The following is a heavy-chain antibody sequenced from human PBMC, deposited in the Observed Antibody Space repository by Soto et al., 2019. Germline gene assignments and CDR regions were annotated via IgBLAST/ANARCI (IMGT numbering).Heavy chain of an antibody. J-gene: IGHJ6*02. CDR2: IYPGDSDT. V-gene: IGHV5-51*01. CDR3: ASGSHRHTVAGNYYYGMDV. CDR1: GYSFTSYF. Sequence: PGESLKISCKGSGYSFTSYFIGWVRQMPGKGLEWMGIIYPGDSDTRYSPSFQGQVTISADKSISTAYLQWSSLKASDTAMYYCASGSHRHTVAGNYYYGMDVWGQGTTVTVSS. D-gene: IGHD6-19*01.